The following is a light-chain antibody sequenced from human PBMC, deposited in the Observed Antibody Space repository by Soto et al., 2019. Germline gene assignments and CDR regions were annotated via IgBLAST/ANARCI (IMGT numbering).Light chain of an antibody. J-gene: IGKJ1*01. CDR3: QQYNSYTCT. CDR1: PSISSW. Sequence: DIQMTQSPSTLSASVGDRVTITCRASPSISSWLAWYQQKPGKAPKLLIYKASSLESGVPSRFSGSGSGTEFTLTISSLQPDDFATYYCQQYNSYTCTFGQGTKVEIK. CDR2: KAS. V-gene: IGKV1-5*03.